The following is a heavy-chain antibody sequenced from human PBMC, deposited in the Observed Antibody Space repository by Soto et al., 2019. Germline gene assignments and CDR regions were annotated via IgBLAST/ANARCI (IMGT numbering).Heavy chain of an antibody. Sequence: QVQLQESGPGLVKPSGTLSLTCAVSGGSISSSNWWSWVRQPPGKGLEWIGEIYHSGSTNYNPSLKSRVPRSVDKSKNQFSLKLGSVTAADTAVYYCARELEGSGSSYGMDVWGQGTTGTVSS. CDR1: GGSISSSNW. D-gene: IGHD3-10*01. J-gene: IGHJ6*02. V-gene: IGHV4-4*02. CDR3: ARELEGSGSSYGMDV. CDR2: IYHSGST.